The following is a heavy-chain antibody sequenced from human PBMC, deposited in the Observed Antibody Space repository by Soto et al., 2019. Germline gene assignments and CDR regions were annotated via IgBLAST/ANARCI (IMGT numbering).Heavy chain of an antibody. CDR1: GGSISSYY. CDR3: ARDFGSSGYYYYGMDV. CDR2: IYTSGST. D-gene: IGHD6-6*01. Sequence: NPSETLSLTCTVSGGSISSYYWSWIRQPAGKGLEWIGRIYTSGSTNYNPSLKSRVTMSVDTSKNQFSLKLSSVTAADTAVYYCARDFGSSGYYYYGMDVWGQGTTVTVSS. V-gene: IGHV4-4*07. J-gene: IGHJ6*02.